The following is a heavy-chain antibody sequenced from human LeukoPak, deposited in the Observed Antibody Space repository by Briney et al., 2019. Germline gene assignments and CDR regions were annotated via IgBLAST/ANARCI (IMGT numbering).Heavy chain of an antibody. J-gene: IGHJ5*02. Sequence: SETLSLTCSVSGGPISSYYWSWIRQPPGKGLEWIGYIYYSGSTNYNPSLKSRVTISVDTSKNHFSLKLSSVTAADTAVYYCARAQYSSSWYRDANNWFDPWGQGTLVTVSS. V-gene: IGHV4-59*01. CDR2: IYYSGST. CDR3: ARAQYSSSWYRDANNWFDP. D-gene: IGHD6-13*01. CDR1: GGPISSYY.